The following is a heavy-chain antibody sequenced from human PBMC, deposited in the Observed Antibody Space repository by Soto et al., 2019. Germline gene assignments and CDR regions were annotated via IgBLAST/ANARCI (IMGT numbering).Heavy chain of an antibody. CDR3: ARDGRKDYMDV. V-gene: IGHV1-18*01. CDR2: ISAYNGNT. J-gene: IGHJ6*03. Sequence: ASVKVSCKASGYTFTSYGISWVRQAPGQGLEWMGWISAYNGNTNYAQKLQGRVTMTTDTSTSTAYTELRSLRSDDTAVYYCARDGRKDYMDVWGKGTTVTVSS. CDR1: GYTFTSYG. D-gene: IGHD1-1*01.